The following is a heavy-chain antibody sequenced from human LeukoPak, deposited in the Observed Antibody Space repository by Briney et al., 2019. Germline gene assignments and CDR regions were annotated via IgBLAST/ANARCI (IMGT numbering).Heavy chain of an antibody. CDR2: IYYSGST. J-gene: IGHJ6*03. Sequence: KPSETLSLTCTVSGGSISSSSYYWGWIRQPPGKGLEWIGSIYYSGSTYYNPSLKSRVTISVDTSKNQFSLKLSSVTAADTAVYYCARHQIGGWYYFYMDVWGKGTTVTISS. CDR1: GGSISSSSYY. D-gene: IGHD1-26*01. CDR3: ARHQIGGWYYFYMDV. V-gene: IGHV4-39*01.